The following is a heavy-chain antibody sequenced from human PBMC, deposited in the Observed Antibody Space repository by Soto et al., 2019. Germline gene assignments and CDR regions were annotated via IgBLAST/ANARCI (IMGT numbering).Heavy chain of an antibody. CDR1: GFTLSSYM. CDR3: ARGASSDNRDSSGYTFDY. V-gene: IGHV3-48*04. D-gene: IGHD3-22*01. CDR2: ISNSGSSI. Sequence: GGSLRLSCAASGFTLSSYMMNWVRQAPGQGLEWISYISNSGSSIDYADSVKGRFTISRDNAKNSLYLQMNSLRAADTAVYYCARGASSDNRDSSGYTFDYWGQGTLVTVSS. J-gene: IGHJ4*02.